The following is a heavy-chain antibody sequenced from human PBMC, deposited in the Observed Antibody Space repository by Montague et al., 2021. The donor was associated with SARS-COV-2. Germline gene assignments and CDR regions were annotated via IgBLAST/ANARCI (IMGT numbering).Heavy chain of an antibody. Sequence: SETLSLTCTVYGGSISSYYWSWIRQPPGKGLQWIGYIYYTGRTNYNPSLKSRVTFSVDTSKNQFSLTLSSVTAADTAVYYCARVIVGCSRDNCYPDWGQGALVTVSS. CDR2: IYYTGRT. CDR3: ARVIVGCSRDNCYPD. CDR1: GGSISSYY. J-gene: IGHJ4*02. D-gene: IGHD2-15*01. V-gene: IGHV4-59*13.